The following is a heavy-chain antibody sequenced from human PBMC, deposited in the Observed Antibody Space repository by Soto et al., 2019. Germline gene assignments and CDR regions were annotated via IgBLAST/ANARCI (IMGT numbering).Heavy chain of an antibody. Sequence: WGSLCLTCATSGVTFSSFALNWVRQAPGKGLEWVSAIDRSGGDTYYADSVNGRFTISRDNSKNTLSLQMNSLRAEDTAVYYCVKEERGGRSSSWYTTTPDYWGQGTLVTVSS. J-gene: IGHJ4*02. D-gene: IGHD6-13*01. CDR2: IDRSGGDT. V-gene: IGHV3-23*01. CDR3: VKEERGGRSSSWYTTTPDY. CDR1: GVTFSSFA.